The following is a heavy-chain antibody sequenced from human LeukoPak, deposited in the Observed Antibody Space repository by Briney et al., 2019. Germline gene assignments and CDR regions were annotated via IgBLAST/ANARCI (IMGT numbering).Heavy chain of an antibody. D-gene: IGHD3-3*01. CDR1: GFTFSSYA. Sequence: GGSLKLSCAASGFTFSSYAMSWVRQAPGKGLEWVSAISGSGGSTYYADSVKGRFTISRDNSKNTLYLQMNSLRAEDTAVYYCARPRSRFLEWLFGAADAFDIWGQGTMVTVSS. CDR3: ARPRSRFLEWLFGAADAFDI. J-gene: IGHJ3*02. V-gene: IGHV3-23*01. CDR2: ISGSGGST.